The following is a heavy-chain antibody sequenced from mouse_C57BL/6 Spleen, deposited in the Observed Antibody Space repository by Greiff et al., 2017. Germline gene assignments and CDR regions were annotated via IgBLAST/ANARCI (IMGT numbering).Heavy chain of an antibody. J-gene: IGHJ4*01. V-gene: IGHV1-75*01. CDR2: IFPGSGSA. Sequence: QVQLQQSGPELVKPGASVKISCTASGYTFTDYYINWVKQRPGQGLEWIGWIFPGSGSAYYHEQLKGKATLTVDKSPSTAYMMLSSLTSVDAAVYFCARYDYAGPHCYAMECWGQGTSVTVSS. CDR3: ARYDYAGPHCYAMEC. CDR1: GYTFTDYY. D-gene: IGHD1-1*01.